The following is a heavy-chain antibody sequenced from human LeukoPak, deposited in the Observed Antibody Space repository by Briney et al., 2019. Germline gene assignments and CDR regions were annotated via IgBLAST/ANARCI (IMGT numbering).Heavy chain of an antibody. V-gene: IGHV3-9*01. J-gene: IGHJ3*01. CDR2: ISWNSGSI. D-gene: IGHD6-6*01. CDR3: ARSSYSSSSSV. CDR1: GFIFNNYA. Sequence: TGGSLRLSCAGSGFIFNNYAMHWVRQPPGKGLEWVSGISWNSGSIDYADSVKGRFTISRDNAKNSLYLQINSLRAEDTAVYYCARSSYSSSSSVWGQGTMVTVSS.